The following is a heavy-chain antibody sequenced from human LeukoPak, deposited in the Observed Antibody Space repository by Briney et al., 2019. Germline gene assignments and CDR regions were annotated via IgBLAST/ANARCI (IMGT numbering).Heavy chain of an antibody. V-gene: IGHV1-18*01. CDR2: VSGYNDNT. CDR3: ARDAIQGRLTSDY. Sequence: ASVKVSCKASGYIFTTYGISWVRQAPGQGLEWMGWVSGYNDNTKYAQKLQGRATVTTDTSTSTAYMELRSLRSDDTAVYYCARDAIQGRLTSDYWGQGTLVTVSS. CDR1: GYIFTTYG. J-gene: IGHJ4*02. D-gene: IGHD3-3*01.